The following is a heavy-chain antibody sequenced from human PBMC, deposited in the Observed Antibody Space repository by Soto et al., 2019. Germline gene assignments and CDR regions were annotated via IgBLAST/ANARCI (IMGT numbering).Heavy chain of an antibody. CDR3: ARWWSGSRQGFDP. J-gene: IGHJ5*02. D-gene: IGHD3-3*01. Sequence: QVQLQESGPGLVKPSQTLSLTCTVSGGSISSGDYYWSWIRQHPGKGLEWIGYIYYSGSTYYNTFLTIRVTISADTSKNQFSLKLSSVTAADTAVYYCARWWSGSRQGFDPWGQGTLVTVSS. V-gene: IGHV4-31*03. CDR2: IYYSGST. CDR1: GGSISSGDYY.